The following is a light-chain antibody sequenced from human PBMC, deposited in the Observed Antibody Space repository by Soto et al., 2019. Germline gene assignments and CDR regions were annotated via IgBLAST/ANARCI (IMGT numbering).Light chain of an antibody. CDR1: QSISSN. CDR2: GAF. CDR3: QHYNSYSEA. Sequence: EIVMTQSPATLPVSPGERATLSCRASQSISSNVAWYQQKPGQAPRLLIYGAFIRPTSIPARFSGSGSGTEFTLTISSLQSEDFATYYCQHYNSYSEAFGQGTKVELK. V-gene: IGKV3-15*01. J-gene: IGKJ1*01.